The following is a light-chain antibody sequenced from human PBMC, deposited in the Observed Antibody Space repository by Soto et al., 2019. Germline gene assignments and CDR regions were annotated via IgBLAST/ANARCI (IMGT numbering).Light chain of an antibody. CDR1: QSVSTY. CDR3: QHRGNWPPG. J-gene: IGKJ1*01. V-gene: IGKV3-11*01. Sequence: EIVLTQSPATLSLSPGERATLSCRASQSVSTYLVWYQQKPGQAPRLLISDASNRATGVPARFSGSGSGTDFTLTISSLEPEDFAVYYCQHRGNWPPGFGQGTKVEVK. CDR2: DAS.